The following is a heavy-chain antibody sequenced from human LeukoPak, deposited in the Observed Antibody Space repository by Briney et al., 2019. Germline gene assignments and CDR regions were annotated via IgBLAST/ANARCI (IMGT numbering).Heavy chain of an antibody. D-gene: IGHD3-16*01. V-gene: IGHV4-39*01. CDR1: GGSISSYY. CDR3: ARLLIKFDY. CDR2: MYYSGST. Sequence: PSETLSLTCTVSGGSISSYYWGWIRQPPGRGLEWIGSMYYSGSTYYNPSLKSRVAISVDTSKNQFSLKLSSVTAADTAVYYCARLLIKFDYWGQGTLVTVSS. J-gene: IGHJ4*02.